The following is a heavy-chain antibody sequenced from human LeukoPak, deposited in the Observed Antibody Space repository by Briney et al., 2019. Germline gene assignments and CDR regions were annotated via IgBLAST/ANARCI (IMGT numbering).Heavy chain of an antibody. Sequence: GGSLRLSCAASGFTFSSYEMNWVRQAPGRGLEWVSYISSSGSSIYYVDSVKGRFIISRDNAKNSLFLQMNSLRAEGTAVYYCARRGYYDTSGYLFDDWGQGTLVTVSS. CDR2: ISSSGSSI. J-gene: IGHJ4*02. V-gene: IGHV3-48*03. CDR1: GFTFSSYE. D-gene: IGHD3-22*01. CDR3: ARRGYYDTSGYLFDD.